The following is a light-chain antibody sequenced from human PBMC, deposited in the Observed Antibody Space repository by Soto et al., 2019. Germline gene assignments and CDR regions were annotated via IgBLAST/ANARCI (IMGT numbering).Light chain of an antibody. V-gene: IGLV2-14*01. Sequence: QSALTQPASVSGSPGQTITISCTGTSSDVGGYAYVSWYQQYPGKVPKLVISEVSNRPSGVSHRFSGSRSGNPASLTISGLQAEDEADYPCSSYTSSTTPVFGGGTKLTVL. CDR3: SSYTSSTTPV. CDR2: EVS. CDR1: SSDVGGYAY. J-gene: IGLJ2*01.